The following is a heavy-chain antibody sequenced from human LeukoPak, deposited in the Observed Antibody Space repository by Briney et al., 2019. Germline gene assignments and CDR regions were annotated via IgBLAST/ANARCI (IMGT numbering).Heavy chain of an antibody. CDR2: IYPGDSDT. Sequence: KTGESLKISCKGSGYSFTSYWIGWVRQMPGKGLEWMGIIYPGDSDTRYSPSFQGQVTISADKSISTAYLQWSSLNASDTAMHYCARQLIAAAGDAFDIWGQGTMVTVSS. D-gene: IGHD6-13*01. V-gene: IGHV5-51*01. CDR1: GYSFTSYW. J-gene: IGHJ3*02. CDR3: ARQLIAAAGDAFDI.